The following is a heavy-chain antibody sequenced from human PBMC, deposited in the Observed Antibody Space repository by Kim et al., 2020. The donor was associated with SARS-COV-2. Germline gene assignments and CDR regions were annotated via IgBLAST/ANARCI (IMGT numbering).Heavy chain of an antibody. Sequence: ASVKVSCKASGYTFTGYYMHWVRQAPGQGLEWMGRINPNSGGTNYAQKFQGRVTMTRDTSISPAYMELSRLRSDDTAVYYCARERYDSSGYYDYWGQGTLVTVSS. D-gene: IGHD3-22*01. V-gene: IGHV1-2*06. CDR1: GYTFTGYY. CDR2: INPNSGGT. J-gene: IGHJ4*02. CDR3: ARERYDSSGYYDY.